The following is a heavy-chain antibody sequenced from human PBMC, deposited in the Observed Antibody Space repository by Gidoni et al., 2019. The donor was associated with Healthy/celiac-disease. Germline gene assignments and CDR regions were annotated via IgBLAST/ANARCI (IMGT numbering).Heavy chain of an antibody. CDR2: ISRSSSYI. Sequence: VQLVESGGGLVKPGGSLRLSCAASGLTFSSYSMNWVRQAPGKGLEWVSSISRSSSYIYYADSVKGRFTISRDNAKNSLYLQMNSLRAEDTAVYYCARDPYSSSWEIDYWGQGTLVTVSS. V-gene: IGHV3-21*01. CDR1: GLTFSSYS. D-gene: IGHD6-13*01. J-gene: IGHJ4*02. CDR3: ARDPYSSSWEIDY.